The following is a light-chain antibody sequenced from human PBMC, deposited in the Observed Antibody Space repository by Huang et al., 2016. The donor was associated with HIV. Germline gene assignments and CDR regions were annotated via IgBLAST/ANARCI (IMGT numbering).Light chain of an antibody. J-gene: IGKJ2*01. V-gene: IGKV3-11*01. CDR1: QGVSSS. CDR3: QQRRNWPPYT. Sequence: EVVLTQSPATLSLSPGERATLSCRASQGVSSSFAWYQHMPGQAPRLLIYAASGRAPGIPARFSGSASGTDFTLTISSLEPEDFAVYYCQQRRNWPPYTFGQGTKLEIK. CDR2: AAS.